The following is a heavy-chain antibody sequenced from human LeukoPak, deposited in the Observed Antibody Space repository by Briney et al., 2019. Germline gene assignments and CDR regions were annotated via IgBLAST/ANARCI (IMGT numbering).Heavy chain of an antibody. Sequence: SETLSLTCTVSGYSISSGYYWGWIRQPPGKGLEWIGSIYHSGSTYYNPSLKSRVTISVDTSKNQFSLKLSSVTAADTAVYYCAREAAPYDSSGYGWVGAFDIWGQGTMVTVSS. CDR1: GYSISSGYY. J-gene: IGHJ3*02. V-gene: IGHV4-38-2*02. CDR3: AREAAPYDSSGYGWVGAFDI. D-gene: IGHD3-22*01. CDR2: IYHSGST.